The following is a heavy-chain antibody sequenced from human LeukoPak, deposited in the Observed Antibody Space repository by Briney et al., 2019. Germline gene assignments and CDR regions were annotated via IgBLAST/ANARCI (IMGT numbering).Heavy chain of an antibody. CDR1: GGSISSSSYY. J-gene: IGHJ4*02. CDR2: IYYSGST. CDR3: ARDWRYSSSWYYFDY. D-gene: IGHD6-13*01. V-gene: IGHV4-39*07. Sequence: SETLSLTCTVSGGSISSSSYYWGWIRQPPGKGLEWIGSIYYSGSTYYNPSLKSRVTISVGTSKNQFSLKLSSVTAADTAVYYCARDWRYSSSWYYFDYWGQGTLVTVSS.